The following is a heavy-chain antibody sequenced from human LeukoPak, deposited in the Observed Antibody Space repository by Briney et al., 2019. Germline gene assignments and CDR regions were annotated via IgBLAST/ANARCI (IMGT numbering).Heavy chain of an antibody. CDR3: ARRGSGSYYYGWFDP. CDR1: GYSFTSYW. CDR2: IYPGDSDN. J-gene: IGHJ5*02. Sequence: GESLKISCKGSGYSFTSYWIGWVRQMPGKGLEWMGIIYPGDSDNRYSPSFQGQVTIPADKSISTAYLQWSSLKASDTAVYYCARRGSGSYYYGWFDPWGQGTLVTVSS. V-gene: IGHV5-51*01. D-gene: IGHD3-10*01.